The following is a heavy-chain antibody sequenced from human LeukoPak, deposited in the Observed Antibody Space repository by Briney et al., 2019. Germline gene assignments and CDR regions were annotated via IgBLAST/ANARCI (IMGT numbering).Heavy chain of an antibody. CDR2: IIPILGIA. CDR3: ARSSYCSGGSCYSVDY. V-gene: IGHV1-69*04. J-gene: IGHJ4*02. CDR1: GGTFSSDA. Sequence: PVKVSCKASGGTFSSDAISWVRQAPEQGLEWMGSIIPILGIANYAQKFQGRVPITADKSTSTAYMELSSLRSEDTAVYYCARSSYCSGGSCYSVDYWGQGTLVTVSS. D-gene: IGHD2-15*01.